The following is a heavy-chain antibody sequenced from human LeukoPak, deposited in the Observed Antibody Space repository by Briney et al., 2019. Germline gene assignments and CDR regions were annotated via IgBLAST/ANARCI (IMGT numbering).Heavy chain of an antibody. J-gene: IGHJ5*02. Sequence: SETLSLTCTVSGGSISSGSYYWSWIRQPAGKGLEWIGRIYTSGSTNYNPSLKSRVTISVDTSKNQFSLKQSSVTAADTAVYYCARTGSGSGNNRFWFDPWGQGTLVTVSS. CDR2: IYTSGST. D-gene: IGHD3-10*01. CDR3: ARTGSGSGNNRFWFDP. V-gene: IGHV4-61*02. CDR1: GGSISSGSYY.